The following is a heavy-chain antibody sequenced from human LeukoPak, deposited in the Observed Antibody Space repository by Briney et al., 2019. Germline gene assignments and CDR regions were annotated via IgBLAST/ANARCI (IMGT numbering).Heavy chain of an antibody. J-gene: IGHJ4*02. V-gene: IGHV4-59*01. CDR1: GGSISSSY. CDR2: IYYSGTT. CDR3: ACSGSWLDS. Sequence: SETLSLTCTVSGGSISSSYWSWLRQPPGKGLEWIGYIYYSGTTSYNPSLESRVTISVDTSKNQFSLKLTSVTAADTAVYYCACSGSWLDSWGQGTLVTVSS. D-gene: IGHD6-13*01.